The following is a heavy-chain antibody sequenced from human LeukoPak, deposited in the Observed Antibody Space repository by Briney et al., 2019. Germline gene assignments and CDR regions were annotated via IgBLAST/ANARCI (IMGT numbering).Heavy chain of an antibody. CDR3: AGRDGNSRVFDY. V-gene: IGHV3-66*01. J-gene: IGHJ4*02. D-gene: IGHD5-24*01. Sequence: AGGSLRLSCAASGFTFSRYSMNWVRQAPGKGLEWVSVIYSGGRIYYADSVKGRFTISRDHSKNTLYLQMNSLRAEDTAVYYCAGRDGNSRVFDYWGQGTLVTVSS. CDR1: GFTFSRYS. CDR2: IYSGGRI.